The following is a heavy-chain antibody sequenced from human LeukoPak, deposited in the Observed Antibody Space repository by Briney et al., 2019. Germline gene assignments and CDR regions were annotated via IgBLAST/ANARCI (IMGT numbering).Heavy chain of an antibody. CDR3: AKDSSQWLPSDY. J-gene: IGHJ4*02. V-gene: IGHV3-23*01. Sequence: PGGSLRLSCAASGFTFSSYGMSWVRQAPGKGLEWVSAISGSGGSTYYADSVKGRFTISRDNPKNTLYLQMNSLRAEDTAVYYCAKDSSQWLPSDYWGQGTLVTVSS. CDR2: ISGSGGST. CDR1: GFTFSSYG. D-gene: IGHD6-19*01.